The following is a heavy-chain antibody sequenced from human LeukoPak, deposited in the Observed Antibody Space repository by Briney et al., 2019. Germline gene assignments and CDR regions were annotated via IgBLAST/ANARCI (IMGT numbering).Heavy chain of an antibody. CDR2: ITSTSHTI. CDR3: ARAGDFSYYDFWSGAGGDYYYYMDV. D-gene: IGHD3-3*01. Sequence: GGSLRLSCAGSGFTFSSHSMNWVRQAPEKGLEWISYITSTSHTIYYADSVKGRFTISRDNAKNSLYLQMNSLRAEDTAVYYCARAGDFSYYDFWSGAGGDYYYYMDVWGKGTTVTVSS. CDR1: GFTFSSHS. V-gene: IGHV3-48*04. J-gene: IGHJ6*03.